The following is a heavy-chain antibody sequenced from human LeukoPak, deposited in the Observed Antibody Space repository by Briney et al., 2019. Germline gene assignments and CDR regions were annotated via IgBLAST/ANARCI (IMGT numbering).Heavy chain of an antibody. J-gene: IGHJ4*02. CDR3: ARGSGSLDY. D-gene: IGHD6-19*01. CDR2: ISYDGSNK. Sequence: GGSLRLSCAASGFTFSNYGMHWVRQAPGKGLEWVAVISYDGSNKYYADSVKGRFTISRDNSKNNLYLQMNSLRAEDTAVCYCARGSGSLDYWGQGTLVTVSS. CDR1: GFTFSNYG. V-gene: IGHV3-30*12.